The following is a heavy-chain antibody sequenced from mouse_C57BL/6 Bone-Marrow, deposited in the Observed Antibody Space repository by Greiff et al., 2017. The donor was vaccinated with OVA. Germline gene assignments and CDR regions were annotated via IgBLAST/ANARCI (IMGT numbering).Heavy chain of an antibody. J-gene: IGHJ2*01. D-gene: IGHD1-1*01. Sequence: VQLQQSGPELVKPGAPVKISCKASGYTFTDYYMNWVKQSHGKSLEWIGDINPNNGGTSYNQKFKGKATLTVDKSSSTAYMELRSLTSEDSAVYYCARRRITTVVDYWGQGTTLTVSS. CDR2: INPNNGGT. CDR3: ARRRITTVVDY. V-gene: IGHV1-26*01. CDR1: GYTFTDYY.